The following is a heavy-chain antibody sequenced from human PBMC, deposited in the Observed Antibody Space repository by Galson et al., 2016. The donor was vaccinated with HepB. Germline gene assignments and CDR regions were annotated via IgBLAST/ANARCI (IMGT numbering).Heavy chain of an antibody. J-gene: IGHJ4*02. CDR1: GFTLSSHS. CDR2: ISSSSSYL. V-gene: IGHV3-21*01. Sequence: SLRLSCAASGFTLSSHSMNWVRQAPGKGLEWVSSISSSSSYLYYADPVKGRFSISRDNAKKSLFLQMNSLRVEDTAVYYCATVPILGAVARYLDYWGQGTLVTVSS. CDR3: ATVPILGAVARYLDY. D-gene: IGHD3-3*01.